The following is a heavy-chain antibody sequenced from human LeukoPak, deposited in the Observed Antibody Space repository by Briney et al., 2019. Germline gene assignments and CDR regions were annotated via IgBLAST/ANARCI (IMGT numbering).Heavy chain of an antibody. V-gene: IGHV3-7*01. CDR3: ARDQGRRIDSPFTYGMDV. CDR1: GFTFSSYW. J-gene: IGHJ6*02. CDR2: IKQDGSEK. Sequence: GGSLRLSCAASGFTFSSYWMSWVRQAPGKGLEWVANIKQDGSEKYYVDSVKGRFTISRDNAKNSLYLQMNSLRAEGTAVYYCARDQGRRIDSPFTYGMDVWGQGTTVTVSS. D-gene: IGHD3-9*01.